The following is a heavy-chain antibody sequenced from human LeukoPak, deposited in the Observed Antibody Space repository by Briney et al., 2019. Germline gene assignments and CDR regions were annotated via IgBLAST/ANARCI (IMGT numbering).Heavy chain of an antibody. V-gene: IGHV3-21*01. CDR3: AREWQLELRDASDY. Sequence: GRCLRLSCAVSGFTFGSYSMNWVRHAPGKGLEWVSSISSSSSYIYYADSVKGRLTISRDNAKNSLYLQMNSLRAEDTAVYYCAREWQLELRDASDYWGQGTLVSVSS. CDR1: GFTFGSYS. CDR2: ISSSSSYI. D-gene: IGHD1-7*01. J-gene: IGHJ4*02.